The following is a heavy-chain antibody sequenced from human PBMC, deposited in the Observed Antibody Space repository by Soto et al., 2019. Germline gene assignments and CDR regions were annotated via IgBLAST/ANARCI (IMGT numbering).Heavy chain of an antibody. V-gene: IGHV4-59*01. CDR3: ARDHVPAAMGFFRFFAP. J-gene: IGHJ5*02. CDR2: IYYSGST. D-gene: IGHD2-2*01. Sequence: GKGLEWIGYIYYSGSTNYNPSLKSRVTISVDTSKHQFSLTLSSVPAADTAVYYCARDHVPAAMGFFRFFAPRGHGTLVT.